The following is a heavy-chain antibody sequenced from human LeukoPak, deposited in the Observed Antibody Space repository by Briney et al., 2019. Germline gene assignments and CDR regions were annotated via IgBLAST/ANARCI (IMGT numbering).Heavy chain of an antibody. J-gene: IGHJ5*02. V-gene: IGHV3-23*01. D-gene: IGHD6-19*01. CDR1: GFTFSSYA. CDR2: ISGSGGST. Sequence: GWSPGLSCAASGFTFSSYAMSWVRQAPGKGLEWVSAISGSGGSTYYADSVKGRFTISRDNSKNTLYLQMNSLRAEDTAVYYCAKHSSGWYYNWFDPWGQGTLVTVSS. CDR3: AKHSSGWYYNWFDP.